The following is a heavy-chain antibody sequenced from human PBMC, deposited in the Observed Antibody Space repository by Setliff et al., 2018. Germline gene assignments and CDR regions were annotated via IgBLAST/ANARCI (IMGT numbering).Heavy chain of an antibody. CDR1: GFTFSSYW. CDR3: ARGRPLYSSPVDY. Sequence: HPGGSLRLSCAASGFTFSSYWMHWVRQAPGKGLVWVSRINSDGNNITYADSVKGRFTISRDNAKNSLYLQMTSLRAEDTALYYCARGRPLYSSPVDYWDQGTLVTVSS. D-gene: IGHD6-13*01. J-gene: IGHJ4*02. V-gene: IGHV3-74*01. CDR2: INSDGNNI.